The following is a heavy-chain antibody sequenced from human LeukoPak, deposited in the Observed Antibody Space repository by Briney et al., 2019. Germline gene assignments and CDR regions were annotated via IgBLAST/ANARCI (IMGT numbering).Heavy chain of an antibody. V-gene: IGHV3-30*10. D-gene: IGHD2/OR15-2a*01. CDR3: ARQGGSLNYFHKYLDV. Sequence: PGRALRLSCAASGFTFSTYAMPWVRQAPGKGLEWVALLSSDEILKYYTDSVKGRFTISRDISKNTMYLQMNGLRPEDTAVYFCARQGGSLNYFHKYLDVWGKGITVTVSS. J-gene: IGHJ6*04. CDR1: GFTFSTYA. CDR2: LSSDEILK.